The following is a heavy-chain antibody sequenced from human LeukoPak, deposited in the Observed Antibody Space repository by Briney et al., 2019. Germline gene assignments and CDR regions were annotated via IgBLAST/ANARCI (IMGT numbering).Heavy chain of an antibody. CDR1: GGSISSNSYY. CDR2: IYYSGST. D-gene: IGHD3-10*01. J-gene: IGHJ4*02. Sequence: SESLSLTCTVSGGSISSNSYYWSWIRQPPGKGLEWIGYIYYSGSTNYNPSLKSRVTISVDTSKNQFSLKLSSVTAADTAVYYCAKGVNGDFDYWGQGTLVTVSS. V-gene: IGHV4-61*01. CDR3: AKGVNGDFDY.